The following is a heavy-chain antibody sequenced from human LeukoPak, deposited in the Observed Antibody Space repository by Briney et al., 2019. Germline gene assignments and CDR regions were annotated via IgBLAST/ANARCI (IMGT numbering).Heavy chain of an antibody. J-gene: IGHJ4*02. CDR2: ISGRSGST. D-gene: IGHD3-22*01. CDR3: AKGYYYDSSGYSNFDY. V-gene: IGHV3-23*01. CDR1: GFNFRTYP. Sequence: GGSLRLSCAASGFNFRTYPMSWVRQAPGKGLEWVSAISGRSGSTYYADSVKGRFTISRDNSKNTLYLQMNSLRAEDTAVYYCAKGYYYDSSGYSNFDYWGQGTLVTVSS.